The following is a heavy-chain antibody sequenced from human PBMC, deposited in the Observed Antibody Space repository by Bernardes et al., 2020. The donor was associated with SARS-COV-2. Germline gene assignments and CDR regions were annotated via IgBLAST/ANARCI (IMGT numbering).Heavy chain of an antibody. CDR2: FSGDGTRA. J-gene: IGHJ1*01. CDR1: EFTFTDYW. CDR3: ARAHLNGASFYDSGY. V-gene: IGHV3-74*01. Sequence: GGSLRLSCAVSEFTFTDYWMHWVRQAPGKGLVWVSRFSGDGTRADYADSVKGRFTISRDNARSTLYLQMNGLRAEDTAVYYCARAHLNGASFYDSGYWGQGTLVTVSS. D-gene: IGHD3-10*01.